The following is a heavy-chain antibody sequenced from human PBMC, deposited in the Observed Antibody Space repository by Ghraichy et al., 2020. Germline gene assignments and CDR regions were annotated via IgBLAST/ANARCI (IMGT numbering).Heavy chain of an antibody. J-gene: IGHJ4*02. V-gene: IGHV3-15*01. CDR3: TTDQGGWEPLHY. Sequence: LSLTCAVSGFTFSNAWMSWVRQAPGKGLEWVGRIKRKTDGGTADYAAPAKGKFTITRDDSKNTLYLQMNSLKTEDTAVYYCTTDQGGWEPLHYWGQGTLVTVSS. D-gene: IGHD1-26*01. CDR1: GFTFSNAW. CDR2: IKRKTDGGTA.